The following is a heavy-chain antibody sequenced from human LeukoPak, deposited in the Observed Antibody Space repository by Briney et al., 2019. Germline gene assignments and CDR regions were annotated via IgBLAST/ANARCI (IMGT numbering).Heavy chain of an antibody. D-gene: IGHD6-13*01. Sequence: PGGSPRLSCSASGFTFSSYAMHWVRQAPGRGLEYVSAISSYGGSTYYADSVKDRFIISRDNSKNTLYLQMSSLRAEDTAIYYCVKARGGVAAAGDFWGQGTLVTVSS. CDR3: VKARGGVAAAGDF. CDR2: ISSYGGST. J-gene: IGHJ4*02. CDR1: GFTFSSYA. V-gene: IGHV3-64D*06.